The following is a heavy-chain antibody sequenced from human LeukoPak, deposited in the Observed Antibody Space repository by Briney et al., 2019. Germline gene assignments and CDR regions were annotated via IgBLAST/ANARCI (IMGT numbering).Heavy chain of an antibody. CDR1: GGTFSSYA. CDR2: INPNSGGT. J-gene: IGHJ3*02. CDR3: TRGLGYCSGGSCYAFDI. D-gene: IGHD2-15*01. Sequence: ASVKVSCKASGGTFSSYAISWVRQAPGQGLEWMGRINPNSGGTNYAQKFQGRVTMTRDTSISTAYMELSRLRSDDTAVYYCTRGLGYCSGGSCYAFDIWGQGTMVTVSS. V-gene: IGHV1-2*06.